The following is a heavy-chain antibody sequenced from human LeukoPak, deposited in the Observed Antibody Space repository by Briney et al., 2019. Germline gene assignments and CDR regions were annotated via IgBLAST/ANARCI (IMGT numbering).Heavy chain of an antibody. J-gene: IGHJ4*02. V-gene: IGHV4-39*01. Sequence: SETLSLTCTVSGGSISSSSYYWGWIRQPPGKGLEWIGSIYYSGSTYYNPSLKSRVTISVDTSKNQFSLKLSSVTAADTAVYYCARMIYYFDYWGQGTLVTVSP. CDR1: GGSISSSSYY. CDR3: ARMIYYFDY. D-gene: IGHD3/OR15-3a*01. CDR2: IYYSGST.